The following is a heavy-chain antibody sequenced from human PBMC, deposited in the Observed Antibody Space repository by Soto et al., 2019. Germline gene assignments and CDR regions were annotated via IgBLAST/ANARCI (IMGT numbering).Heavy chain of an antibody. CDR1: GFTFSSYG. V-gene: IGHV3-30*18. CDR2: ISYDGSNK. D-gene: IGHD2-2*03. CDR3: AKDVGTYGYCSSTSCRLKYYYYGMDV. Sequence: QVQLVESGGGVVQPGRSLRLSCAASGFTFSSYGMHWVRQAPGKGLEWVAVISYDGSNKYYADSVKGRFTISRDNSKNTLYLQMNSLRAEDTAVYYCAKDVGTYGYCSSTSCRLKYYYYGMDVWGQGTTVTVSS. J-gene: IGHJ6*02.